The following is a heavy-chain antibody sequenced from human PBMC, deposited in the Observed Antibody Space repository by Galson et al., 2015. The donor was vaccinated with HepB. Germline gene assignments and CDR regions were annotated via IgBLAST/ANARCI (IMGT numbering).Heavy chain of an antibody. CDR2: ILPGDSHT. CDR3: ARSSSGPLGYYGMDV. V-gene: IGHV5-51*03. CDR1: GYNFSGYW. J-gene: IGHJ6*02. D-gene: IGHD3-22*01. Sequence: QSGAEVKKPGESLKISCKGSGYNFSGYWIGWVRQMPGKGLEWMGTILPGDSHTRYSPSFQGQVTISADKSTAHLQWSSLKASDTAMYYCARSSSGPLGYYGMDVWGQGTTVTVSS.